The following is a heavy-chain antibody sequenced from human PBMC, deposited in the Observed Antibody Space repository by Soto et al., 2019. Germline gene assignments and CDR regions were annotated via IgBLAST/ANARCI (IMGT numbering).Heavy chain of an antibody. J-gene: IGHJ6*03. CDR3: AKDIDGYMDV. V-gene: IGHV3-9*01. CDR2: ISWNSGSI. CDR1: GFTFDDYA. Sequence: GGSLRLSCAASGFTFDDYAMHWVRQAPGKGLEWVSGISWNSGSIGYADSVKGRFTIYRDNAKNSLYLQMNSLRAEDTALYYCAKDIDGYMDVWGKGTTVTVSS.